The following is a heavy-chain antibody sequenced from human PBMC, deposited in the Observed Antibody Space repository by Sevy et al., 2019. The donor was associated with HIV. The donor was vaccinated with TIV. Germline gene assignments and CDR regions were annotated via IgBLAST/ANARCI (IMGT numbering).Heavy chain of an antibody. CDR1: GFTFTNYG. V-gene: IGHV3-30*02. CDR2: IRYDGSDK. J-gene: IGHJ4*02. CDR3: AKDLAGPGRRYFDS. Sequence: GGSLRLSCAVSGFTFTNYGMHWVRQVPGKGLEWVTFIRYDGSDKYYAASVKGRFTISRDDSKNTLYLQMDSLRPEDTAIYYCAKDLAGPGRRYFDSWGQGTLVTVSS. D-gene: IGHD6-13*01.